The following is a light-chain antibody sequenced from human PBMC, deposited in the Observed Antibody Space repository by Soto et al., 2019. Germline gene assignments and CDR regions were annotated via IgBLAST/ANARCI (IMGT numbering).Light chain of an antibody. CDR2: AAS. CDR1: QAISNS. CDR3: QKYNSAPLT. J-gene: IGKJ4*01. Sequence: DIQVTQSPSSLSASVGDRVTITCRASQAISNSLAWYQQKPGELPKLLIYAASTLRSGVPSRFSGSGSGTDFTLTISGLQPEDAANYYCQKYNSAPLTFGGGT. V-gene: IGKV1-27*01.